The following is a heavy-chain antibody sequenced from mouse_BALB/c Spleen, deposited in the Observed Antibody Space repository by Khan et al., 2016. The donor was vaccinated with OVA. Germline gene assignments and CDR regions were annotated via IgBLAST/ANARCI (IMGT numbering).Heavy chain of an antibody. CDR3: ARLAYYYDSEGFAY. J-gene: IGHJ3*01. V-gene: IGHV5-6*01. CDR1: GFTFSTYG. D-gene: IGHD1-1*01. Sequence: EVELVESGGDVVKPGGSLKLSCAASGFTFSTYGMSWVRQTPDKRLEWVATVSTGGHYTYSPDTVTGRFTISRDNAKNTLYLQMSSLKSEDTAMFYCARLAYYYDSEGFAYWGQGTLVTVSA. CDR2: VSTGGHYT.